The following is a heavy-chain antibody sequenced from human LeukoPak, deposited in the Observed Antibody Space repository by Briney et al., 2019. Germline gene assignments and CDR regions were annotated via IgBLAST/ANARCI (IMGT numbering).Heavy chain of an antibody. CDR3: ARPSDGHYAQGGYFDY. Sequence: TGGSLRLSCAASGFTFSTYAMHWVRQFPGKGLEWVAVIWYDGSHTYYAGSVRGRFAVSRDNLKNTVYLQMDSLGAEDTAVYYCARPSDGHYAQGGYFDYWGQGTLVIVSS. CDR2: IWYDGSHT. CDR1: GFTFSTYA. V-gene: IGHV3-33*01. D-gene: IGHD4-17*01. J-gene: IGHJ4*01.